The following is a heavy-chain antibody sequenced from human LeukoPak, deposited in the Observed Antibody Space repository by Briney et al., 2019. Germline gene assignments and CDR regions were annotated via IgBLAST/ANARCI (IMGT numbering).Heavy chain of an antibody. CDR2: ISDDGTIR. Sequence: GGSLILSCAASGFTLSSHWMHWVRHGPGKGLVWVARISDDGTIRSYGDAVRGRFTISRDNAKNTVYLEMNTLRAEDTAVYYCARDNWGIDYWGQGAPVTVSS. J-gene: IGHJ4*02. D-gene: IGHD3-16*01. V-gene: IGHV3-74*01. CDR3: ARDNWGIDY. CDR1: GFTLSSHW.